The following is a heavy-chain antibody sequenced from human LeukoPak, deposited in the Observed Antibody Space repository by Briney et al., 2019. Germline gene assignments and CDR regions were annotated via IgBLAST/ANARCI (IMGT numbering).Heavy chain of an antibody. D-gene: IGHD3-22*01. J-gene: IGHJ4*02. CDR1: GFTFSSYE. V-gene: IGHV3-48*03. Sequence: GGSLRLCSAASGFTFSSYEMNWVRQAPGKGLEWVSYISSSGSTIYYADSVKGRFTISRDNAKNSLYLQMNSLRAEDTAVYYCARKNYYDSSSIDYWGQGTLVTVSS. CDR2: ISSSGSTI. CDR3: ARKNYYDSSSIDY.